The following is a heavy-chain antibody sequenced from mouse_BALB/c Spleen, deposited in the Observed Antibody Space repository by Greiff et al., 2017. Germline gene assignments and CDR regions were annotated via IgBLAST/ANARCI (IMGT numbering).Heavy chain of an antibody. CDR1: GYSITSDYA. Sequence: EVQLQESGPGLVKPSQSLSLTCTVTGYSITSDYAWNWIRQFPGNKLEWMGYISYSGSTSYNPSLKSRISITRDTSKNQFFLQLNSVTNEDTATYYCARTGLLRGDYYAMDYWGQGTSVTVSS. CDR2: ISYSGST. D-gene: IGHD2-3*01. CDR3: ARTGLLRGDYYAMDY. J-gene: IGHJ4*01. V-gene: IGHV3-2*02.